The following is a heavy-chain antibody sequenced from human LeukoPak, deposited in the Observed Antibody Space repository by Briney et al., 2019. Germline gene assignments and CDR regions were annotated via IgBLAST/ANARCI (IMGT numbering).Heavy chain of an antibody. D-gene: IGHD6-19*01. CDR3: ARVTVAVAGLDGMDV. J-gene: IGHJ6*02. V-gene: IGHV4-59*01. CDR2: IYYSGST. CDR1: GVSISSYY. Sequence: PSETLSLTCTVSGVSISSYYWSWIRQPPGKGLEWIGYIYYSGSTNYNPSLKSRVTISVDTSKNQFSLKLSSVTAADTAVYYCARVTVAVAGLDGMDVWGQGTTVTVSS.